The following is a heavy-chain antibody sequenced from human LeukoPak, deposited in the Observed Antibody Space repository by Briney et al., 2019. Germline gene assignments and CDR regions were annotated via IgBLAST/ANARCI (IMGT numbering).Heavy chain of an antibody. CDR2: IYYSGST. V-gene: IGHV4-39*01. CDR3: ARVQRWELLSAAYYFDY. Sequence: SETLSLTCTVSGGSTSSSSYYWGWIRQPPGKGVEWIGSIYYSGSTYYNPSLKSRVTISVDTSKNQFSLKLSSVTAADTAVYYCARVQRWELLSAAYYFDYWGQGTLVTVSS. D-gene: IGHD1-26*01. CDR1: GGSTSSSSYY. J-gene: IGHJ4*02.